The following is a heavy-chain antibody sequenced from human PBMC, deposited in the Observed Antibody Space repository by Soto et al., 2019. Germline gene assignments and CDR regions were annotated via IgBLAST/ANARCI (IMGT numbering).Heavy chain of an antibody. CDR2: IYYSGST. CDR1: GGSISSYY. Sequence: QVQLQESGPGLVKPSETLSLTCTVSGGSISSYYWSWIRQPPGKGLEWIGYIYYSGSTNYNPSLKSRVTISVDTSKNQFSLKLSSVTAADTAVYYYAREGCSGGSCYPEGAFDIWGQGTMVTVSS. CDR3: AREGCSGGSCYPEGAFDI. V-gene: IGHV4-59*01. D-gene: IGHD2-15*01. J-gene: IGHJ3*02.